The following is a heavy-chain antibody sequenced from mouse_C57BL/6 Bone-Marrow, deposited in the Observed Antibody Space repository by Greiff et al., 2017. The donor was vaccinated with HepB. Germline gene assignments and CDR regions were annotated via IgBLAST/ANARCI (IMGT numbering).Heavy chain of an antibody. V-gene: IGHV1-59*01. CDR2: IDPSDSYT. J-gene: IGHJ2*01. Sequence: QVQLKQPGAELVRPGTSVKLSCKASGYTFTSYWMHWVKQRPGQGLEWIGVIDPSDSYTNYNQKFKGKATLTVDTSSSTAYMQLSSLTSEDSAVYYCAGYFDYWGQGTTLTVSS. CDR1: GYTFTSYW. CDR3: AGYFDY.